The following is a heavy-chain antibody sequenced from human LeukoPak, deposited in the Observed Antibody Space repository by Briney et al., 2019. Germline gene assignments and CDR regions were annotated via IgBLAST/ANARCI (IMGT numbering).Heavy chain of an antibody. CDR2: VSFDGSNK. Sequence: GTSLRLSCAASGFTFSSNGMHWVRQAPGKGLEWVAVVSFDGSNKYFEDSVKGRFTISRDNAKNSLYLQMNSLRAEDTAVYYCARAEGLIAFDIWGQGTMVTVSS. V-gene: IGHV3-33*01. CDR3: ARAEGLIAFDI. D-gene: IGHD3-16*01. J-gene: IGHJ3*02. CDR1: GFTFSSNG.